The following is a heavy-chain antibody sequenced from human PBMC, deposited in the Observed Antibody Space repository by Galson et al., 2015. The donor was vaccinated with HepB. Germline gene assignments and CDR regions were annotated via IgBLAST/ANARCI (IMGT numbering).Heavy chain of an antibody. CDR1: GYTFTSYA. CDR3: ARTEYQLPPYYYYYGMDV. J-gene: IGHJ6*02. D-gene: IGHD2-2*01. Sequence: SVKVSCKASGYTFTSYAMHWVRQAPGQRLEWMGWINAGNGNTKYSQKFQGRVTITRDTSASTAYMELSSLRSEDTAVYYCARTEYQLPPYYYYYGMDVWGQGTTVTVSS. V-gene: IGHV1-3*01. CDR2: INAGNGNT.